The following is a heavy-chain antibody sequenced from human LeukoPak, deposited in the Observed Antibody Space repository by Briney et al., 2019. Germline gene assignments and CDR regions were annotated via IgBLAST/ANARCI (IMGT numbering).Heavy chain of an antibody. CDR2: INRNGGST. V-gene: IGHV3-20*04. Sequence: GGSQRLSCAPSGYPFDECGMSWVRQAPERGLEWVSGINRNGGSTGYADSVKGRFTTSRDNTKNSLYLQMSSLRAEDTALYYCARDIGELPAYYFDYWGQGTLVTVSS. J-gene: IGHJ4*02. D-gene: IGHD3-10*01. CDR1: GYPFDECG. CDR3: ARDIGELPAYYFDY.